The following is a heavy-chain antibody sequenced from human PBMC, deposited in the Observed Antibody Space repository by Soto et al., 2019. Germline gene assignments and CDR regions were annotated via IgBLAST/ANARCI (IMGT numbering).Heavy chain of an antibody. CDR1: GYTLTELS. Sequence: GASVKVSCKVSGYTLTELSMHWVRQAPGKGLEWMGGFDPEDGETIYAQKFQGRVTMTEDTSTDTAYMELSSLRSEDTAVYYCATETRIQLWLRGCYYYGMDVWGQGTTVTVSS. D-gene: IGHD5-18*01. CDR2: FDPEDGET. J-gene: IGHJ6*02. CDR3: ATETRIQLWLRGCYYYGMDV. V-gene: IGHV1-24*01.